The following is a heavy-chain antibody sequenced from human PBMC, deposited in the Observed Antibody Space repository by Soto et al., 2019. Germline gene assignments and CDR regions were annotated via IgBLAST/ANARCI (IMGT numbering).Heavy chain of an antibody. V-gene: IGHV4-4*02. J-gene: IGHJ5*02. CDR2: IHHSGST. D-gene: IGHD3-16*01. CDR1: GGSINTDYW. Sequence: SETLSLTCVVSGGSINTDYWWSWVRQPPGKGLEWIGEIHHSGSTNYIQSLKSRVTMSLDKSNNQLSLRLSSVTAADTAVYYCARIRSGVGYNWFDHWGQGTLVTASS. CDR3: ARIRSGVGYNWFDH.